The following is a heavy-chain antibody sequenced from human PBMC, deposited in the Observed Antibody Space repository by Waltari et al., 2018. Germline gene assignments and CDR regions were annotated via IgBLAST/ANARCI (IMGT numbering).Heavy chain of an antibody. Sequence: QVQLVQSGAEVKKPGASVKVSCKASGYTFTSYGISWVRQAPGQGLEWMGWSSAYNGNTNQAQKLQGRVTMTTDTSTSTAYMELRSLRSDDTAVYYCARIDITIFGVVDYYGMDVWGQGTTVTVSS. D-gene: IGHD3-3*01. J-gene: IGHJ6*02. CDR1: GYTFTSYG. CDR2: SSAYNGNT. V-gene: IGHV1-18*01. CDR3: ARIDITIFGVVDYYGMDV.